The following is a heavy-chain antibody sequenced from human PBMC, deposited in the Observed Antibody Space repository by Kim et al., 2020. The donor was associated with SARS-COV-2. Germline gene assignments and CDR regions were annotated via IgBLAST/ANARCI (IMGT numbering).Heavy chain of an antibody. J-gene: IGHJ5*01. CDR2: GSNT. V-gene: IGHV3-30*07. Sequence: GSNTFYADSVKGRFTISRDNSKNTMFLQMKSLRAEDTAIYYCAGGMDWFDSWGQGTLVSVSS. D-gene: IGHD2-8*01. CDR3: AGGMDWFDS.